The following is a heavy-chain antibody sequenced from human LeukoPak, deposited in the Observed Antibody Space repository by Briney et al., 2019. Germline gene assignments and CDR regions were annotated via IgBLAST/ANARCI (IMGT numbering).Heavy chain of an antibody. D-gene: IGHD3-10*01. J-gene: IGHJ4*02. CDR2: IYSGGAT. Sequence: GGSLRLSCAASGFTVSSSYMGWVRQAPGKGLEWVSVIYSGGATFYADSVKGRFTISRDNSKNTLYLQMNSLRVEDTAMYYCARDSYYGSGSYYRYTFDYWGQGTLVIVSS. CDR1: GFTVSSSY. V-gene: IGHV3-53*01. CDR3: ARDSYYGSGSYYRYTFDY.